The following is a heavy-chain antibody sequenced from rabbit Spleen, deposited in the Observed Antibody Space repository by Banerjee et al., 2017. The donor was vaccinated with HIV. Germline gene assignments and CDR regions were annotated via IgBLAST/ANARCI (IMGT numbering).Heavy chain of an antibody. J-gene: IGHJ6*01. D-gene: IGHD1-1*01. CDR3: ARDLPDIIGWNIPYL. CDR2: INTITGKT. V-gene: IGHV1S45*01. Sequence: QEQLVESGGGLVQPEGSLTLTCKASGFSFTDKDVMCWVRQAPGKGLEWIGCINTITGKTVYATWAKGRFTISRASSTTVFLQMTSLTAADTATYFCARDLPDIIGWNIPYLWGQGTLVTVS. CDR1: GFSFTDKDV.